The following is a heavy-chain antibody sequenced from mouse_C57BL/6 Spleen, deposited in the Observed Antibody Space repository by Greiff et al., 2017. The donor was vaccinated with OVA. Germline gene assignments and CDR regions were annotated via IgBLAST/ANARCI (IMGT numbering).Heavy chain of an antibody. CDR2: IYPGSGST. V-gene: IGHV1-55*01. J-gene: IGHJ4*01. Sequence: QVQLQQPGAELVKPGASVKMSCKASGYTFTSYWITWVKQRPGQGLEWIGDIYPGSGSTNYNEKFKSKATLTVDTSSSTAYMQLSSLTSEDSAVYYCARRSAGKFYYYARDDWGQGTAVTVSS. CDR3: ARRSAGKFYYYARDD. CDR1: GYTFTSYW.